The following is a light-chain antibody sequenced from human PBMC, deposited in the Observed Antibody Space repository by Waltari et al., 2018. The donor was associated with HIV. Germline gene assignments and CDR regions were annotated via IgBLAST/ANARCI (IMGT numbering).Light chain of an antibody. Sequence: QSALTQPPSVSGSPGQSVTISCTGTSSDVGSYNRVSWYQQPPGTAPKLMIYEVTNLPSGFLVRVSGSKSVNTASLTISGLQAEDEAHYYCSSYSSSSTWVFGGGTKLTVL. CDR1: SSDVGSYNR. V-gene: IGLV2-18*02. J-gene: IGLJ3*02. CDR2: EVT. CDR3: SSYSSSSTWV.